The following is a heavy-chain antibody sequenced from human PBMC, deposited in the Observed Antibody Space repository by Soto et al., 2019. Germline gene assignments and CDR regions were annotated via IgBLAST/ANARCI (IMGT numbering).Heavy chain of an antibody. Sequence: PGESLKISCNGSGYSFTSYWIGWVRQMSGKGLEWMGIIYPGDSDTRYSPSFQGQVTISADKSISTAYLQWSSLKASDTAMYYCERNVKARDWYYGMDVWGQGTKVTVYS. V-gene: IGHV5-51*01. CDR1: GYSFTSYW. CDR2: IYPGDSDT. CDR3: ERNVKARDWYYGMDV. D-gene: IGHD3-9*01. J-gene: IGHJ6*02.